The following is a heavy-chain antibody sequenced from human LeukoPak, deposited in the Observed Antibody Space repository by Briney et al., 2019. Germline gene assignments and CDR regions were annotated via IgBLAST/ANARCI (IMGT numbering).Heavy chain of an antibody. Sequence: SETLSLTCTVSGGSISSYYWSWIRQPPGKGLEWIGYIYYSGSTNYSPSLKSRVTISVDTSKNQFSLKLSSVTAADTAVYYCARRATILSGMDVWGQGTTVTVSS. V-gene: IGHV4-59*08. CDR3: ARRATILSGMDV. D-gene: IGHD2-15*01. CDR2: IYYSGST. J-gene: IGHJ6*02. CDR1: GGSISSYY.